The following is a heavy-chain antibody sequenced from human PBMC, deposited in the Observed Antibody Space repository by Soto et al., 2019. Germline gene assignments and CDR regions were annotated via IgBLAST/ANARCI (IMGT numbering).Heavy chain of an antibody. CDR2: IYQDGAT. Sequence: LPETLSLTCGVSGASISSSNWWSWVRQPPGKGLEWIGEIYQDGATNYSPSLKSRVTMSLDRPNNQFSLTLRAVTAADTAVYYCATINYFAAGSFWFDPWGRGTLVTVSS. CDR1: GASISSSNW. J-gene: IGHJ5*02. V-gene: IGHV4-4*03. CDR3: ATINYFAAGSFWFDP. D-gene: IGHD1-26*01.